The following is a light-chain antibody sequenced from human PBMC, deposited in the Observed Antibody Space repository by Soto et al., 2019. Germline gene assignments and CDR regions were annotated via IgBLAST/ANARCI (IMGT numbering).Light chain of an antibody. Sequence: QSVLTQPPFASGTPGPRGTNSWSGSSPTIGSNTVNWYQQLPGTAPKLLIYSNNQRPSGVPDRFSGSKSGTSASLAISGLQSEDEADYYCAAWDDSLNGYVFGTGTKVTVL. CDR1: SPTIGSNT. J-gene: IGLJ1*01. V-gene: IGLV1-44*01. CDR2: SNN. CDR3: AAWDDSLNGYV.